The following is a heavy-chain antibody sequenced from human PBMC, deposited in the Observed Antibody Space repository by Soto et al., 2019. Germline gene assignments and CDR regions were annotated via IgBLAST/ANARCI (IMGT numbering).Heavy chain of an antibody. Sequence: ASVKVSCKASGGTFSSYAISWVRQAPGQGLEWMGGIIPIFGTANYAQKFQGRVTITADESTSTAYMELSSLRSEDTAVYYCARVMDCSGGSCRSNWFDPWGQGTLVTVSS. CDR3: ARVMDCSGGSCRSNWFDP. D-gene: IGHD2-15*01. CDR2: IIPIFGTA. V-gene: IGHV1-69*13. J-gene: IGHJ5*02. CDR1: GGTFSSYA.